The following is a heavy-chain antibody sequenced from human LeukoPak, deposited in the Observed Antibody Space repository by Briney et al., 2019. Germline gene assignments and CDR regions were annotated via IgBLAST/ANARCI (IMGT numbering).Heavy chain of an antibody. CDR2: INPAGSET. CDR1: GFSINAYW. D-gene: IGHD5-12*01. Sequence: GGSLRLSCAASGFSINAYWMGWVRQAPGTGLEWVANINPAGSETFHVDPVKGRFSISRDHAKNLVYLQMNSLRSEDTAVYYCATFGLVAALDLWGQGTLVTVSS. J-gene: IGHJ4*02. CDR3: ATFGLVAALDL. V-gene: IGHV3-7*01.